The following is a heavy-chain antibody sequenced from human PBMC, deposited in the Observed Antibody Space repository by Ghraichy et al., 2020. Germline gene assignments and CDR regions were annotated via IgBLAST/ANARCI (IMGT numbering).Heavy chain of an antibody. V-gene: IGHV1-2*02. Sequence: ASVKVSCKASGYTFTGYYMHWVRQAPGQGLEWMGWINPNSGGTNYAQKFQGRVTMTRDTSISTAYMELSRLRSDDTAVYYCARDRRGGWPQEGWFDPWGQGTLVTVSS. J-gene: IGHJ5*02. D-gene: IGHD6-19*01. CDR2: INPNSGGT. CDR3: ARDRRGGWPQEGWFDP. CDR1: GYTFTGYY.